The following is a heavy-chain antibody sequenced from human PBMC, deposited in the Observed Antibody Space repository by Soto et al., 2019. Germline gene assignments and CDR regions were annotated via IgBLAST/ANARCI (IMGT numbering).Heavy chain of an antibody. D-gene: IGHD5-12*01. CDR3: TREAPQANCGYDAFDI. CDR1: GFTFSGSA. CDR2: IRSKANSYAT. Sequence: GGSLRLSCAASGFTFSGSAMHWVRQASGKGLEWVGRIRSKANSYATAYAASVTGRFTISRDDSKNTAYLQMNSLKTEDTAVYYCTREAPQANCGYDAFDIWGQGTMVTVSS. V-gene: IGHV3-73*01. J-gene: IGHJ3*02.